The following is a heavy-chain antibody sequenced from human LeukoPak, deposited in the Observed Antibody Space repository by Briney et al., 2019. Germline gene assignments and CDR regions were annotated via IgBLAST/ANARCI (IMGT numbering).Heavy chain of an antibody. D-gene: IGHD2-15*01. J-gene: IGHJ4*02. V-gene: IGHV3-30*02. Sequence: SGGSLRLSCAASGFTFSSYGMHWVRQAPGKGLEWVAFIRYDGSNKYYADPVKGRFTISRDNSKNTLYLQMNSLRAEDTAVYYCAKDSTGGYSVGPSIDYWGQGTLVTVSS. CDR2: IRYDGSNK. CDR3: AKDSTGGYSVGPSIDY. CDR1: GFTFSSYG.